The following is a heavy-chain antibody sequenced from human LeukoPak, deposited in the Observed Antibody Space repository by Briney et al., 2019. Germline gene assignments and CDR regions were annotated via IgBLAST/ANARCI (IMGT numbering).Heavy chain of an antibody. CDR1: GFTFSSYS. CDR3: ARDLVGATRGSYYFDY. CDR2: ISSSSSYI. Sequence: GGSLRLPCAASGFTFSSYSMNWVRQAPGKGLEWVSSISSSSSYIYYADSVKGRFTISRDNAKNSLYLQMNSLRAEDTAVYYCARDLVGATRGSYYFDYWGQGTLVTVSS. V-gene: IGHV3-21*01. D-gene: IGHD1-26*01. J-gene: IGHJ4*02.